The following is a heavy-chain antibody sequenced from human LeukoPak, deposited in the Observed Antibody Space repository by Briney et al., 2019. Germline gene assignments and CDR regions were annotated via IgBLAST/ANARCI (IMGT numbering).Heavy chain of an antibody. J-gene: IGHJ3*02. D-gene: IGHD6-13*01. CDR3: ARRARRIAAAGNFGAFDI. CDR2: IYYSGST. CDR1: GGSINYYY. V-gene: IGHV4-59*06. Sequence: SETLSLTCTVSGGSINYYYWMWIRQHPGKGLEWIGYIYYSGSTYYNPSLKSRVTISVDTSKNQFSLKLSSVTAADTAVYYCARRARRIAAAGNFGAFDIWGQGTMVTVSS.